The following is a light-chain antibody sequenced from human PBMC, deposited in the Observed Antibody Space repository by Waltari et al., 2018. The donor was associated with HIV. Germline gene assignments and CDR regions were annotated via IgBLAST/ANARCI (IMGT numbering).Light chain of an antibody. CDR1: YSNIGSNT. J-gene: IGLJ2*01. CDR2: SNK. Sequence: QSVLTQPPSLSGTPGQRVTISCSGGYSNIGSNTVNWYPQFPGTAPRRLIYSNKQRPSGVPDRFSGSKSGTTASMVISELQSQDEADYHCAAWDDSLHGELFGGGTKLTVL. V-gene: IGLV1-44*01. CDR3: AAWDDSLHGEL.